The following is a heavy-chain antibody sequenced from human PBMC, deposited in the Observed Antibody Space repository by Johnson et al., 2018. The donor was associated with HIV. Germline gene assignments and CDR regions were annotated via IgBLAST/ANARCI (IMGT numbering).Heavy chain of an antibody. CDR1: GFTFDDYG. CDR2: INWNGGGT. Sequence: VQLVESGGGLVQPGGSLRLSCAASGFTFDDYGMSWVRQAPGKGLEWVSGINWNGGGTGYADSVKGRFTISRDNSKNTLYLQMNSLRAEDTAVYYCAKGMGELLRIDAFDIWGQGTMVTVSS. J-gene: IGHJ3*02. CDR3: AKGMGELLRIDAFDI. D-gene: IGHD1-26*01. V-gene: IGHV3-20*04.